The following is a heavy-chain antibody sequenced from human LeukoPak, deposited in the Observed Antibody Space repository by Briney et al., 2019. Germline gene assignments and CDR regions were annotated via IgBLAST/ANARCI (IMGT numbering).Heavy chain of an antibody. Sequence: SETLSLTCAVYGGSFSGCYWSWIRQPPGKGLEWIGEINHSGSTNYNPSLKSRVTISVDTSRNQFPLKLNSLTAADTAVYYCARTTGSTFKPYYFDYWGQGTLVTVSS. V-gene: IGHV4-34*01. CDR3: ARTTGSTFKPYYFDY. D-gene: IGHD4-17*01. CDR1: GGSFSGCY. CDR2: INHSGST. J-gene: IGHJ4*02.